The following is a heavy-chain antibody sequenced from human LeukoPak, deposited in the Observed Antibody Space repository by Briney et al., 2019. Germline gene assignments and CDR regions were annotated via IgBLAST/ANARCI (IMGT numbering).Heavy chain of an antibody. D-gene: IGHD5-24*01. J-gene: IGHJ4*02. Sequence: SETLSLTRTVSGYSISSGYYWGWIRQPPGKGLEWIGSIYHSGSTYYNPSLKSRVTISVDTSKNQFSLKLSSVTAADTAVYYCARDIRSIYYFDYWGQGTLVTVSS. CDR1: GYSISSGYY. CDR2: IYHSGST. CDR3: ARDIRSIYYFDY. V-gene: IGHV4-38-2*02.